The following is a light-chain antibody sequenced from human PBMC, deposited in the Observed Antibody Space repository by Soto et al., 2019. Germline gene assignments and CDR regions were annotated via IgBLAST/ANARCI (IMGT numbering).Light chain of an antibody. V-gene: IGLV2-18*02. CDR2: EVS. Sequence: QSALTQPPSVSGSPGQSVTISCSGTSTDVGSYNRVSWYQQPPGTAPKLIIYEVSHRPSGVPDRFSGSKAGHTASLTISGLQAEDEADYYCSSYTSSTSFFGGGTKLTVL. CDR1: STDVGSYNR. J-gene: IGLJ2*01. CDR3: SSYTSSTSF.